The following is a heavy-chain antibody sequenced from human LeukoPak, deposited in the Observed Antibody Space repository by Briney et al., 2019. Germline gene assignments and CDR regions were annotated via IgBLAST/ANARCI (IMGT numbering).Heavy chain of an antibody. CDR2: IRNDGSII. D-gene: IGHD6-19*01. CDR3: AKVMYSSGGRWFDP. V-gene: IGHV3-30*02. CDR1: GFTFSNFG. Sequence: GGSLRLSCAASGFTFSNFGMHWVRQPPGKGLEWVAYIRNDGSIIYYADSVKGRFTISRDNSKNTVDLQMNSLRAEDTAVYYCAKVMYSSGGRWFDPWGQGTLVTVSS. J-gene: IGHJ5*02.